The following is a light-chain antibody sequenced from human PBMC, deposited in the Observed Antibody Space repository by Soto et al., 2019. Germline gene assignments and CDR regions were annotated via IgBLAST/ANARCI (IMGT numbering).Light chain of an antibody. CDR1: SRDVGGYNS. J-gene: IGLJ1*01. CDR2: DVS. CDR3: SSYAGTHIV. V-gene: IGLV2-8*01. Sequence: QSAVTLHPSASGSPGQSVTISCTGTSRDVGGYNSVSWYQQHACKAAKLMVYDVSKRPSGVPDRFSGSKSGNTASLTVSGLQAEDEADYYCSSYAGTHIVFGTGTKVTVL.